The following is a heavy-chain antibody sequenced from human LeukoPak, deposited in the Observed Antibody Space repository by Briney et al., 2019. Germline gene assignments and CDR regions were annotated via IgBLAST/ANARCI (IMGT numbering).Heavy chain of an antibody. Sequence: ASVKVSCKASGYTFTSYYMHWVRQAPGQGLEWMGIINPSGGSTSYAQKFQGRVTMTRDMSTSTVYMELSSLRSEDTAVYYCARNDHLDYDLWSGYFGFDPWGQGTLVTVSS. V-gene: IGHV1-46*01. D-gene: IGHD3-3*01. J-gene: IGHJ5*02. CDR3: ARNDHLDYDLWSGYFGFDP. CDR2: INPSGGST. CDR1: GYTFTSYY.